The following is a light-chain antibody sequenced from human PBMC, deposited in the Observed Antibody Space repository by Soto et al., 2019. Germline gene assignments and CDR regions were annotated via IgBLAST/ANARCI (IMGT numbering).Light chain of an antibody. V-gene: IGKV1-39*01. CDR3: QQSYSAPFT. CDR2: AAS. J-gene: IGKJ4*01. Sequence: DIQMTQSPSSLSASVGDRVTITCRASQSISNYLSWYQQKPGKAPNLMIFAASNLQSGVPSRFSGSGSGTDFTLTISSLQPEDFATYYCQQSYSAPFTFGGGTRVEI. CDR1: QSISNY.